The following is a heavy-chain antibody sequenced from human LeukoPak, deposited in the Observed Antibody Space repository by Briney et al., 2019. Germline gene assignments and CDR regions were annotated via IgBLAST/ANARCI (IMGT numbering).Heavy chain of an antibody. CDR3: ARDWGYYSSSEYYYYGMDV. CDR1: GFTVSSNY. J-gene: IGHJ6*02. Sequence: PGGSLRLSCAASGFTVSSNYMSWVRQAPGKGLEWVSVIYSGGSTYYADSVKGRFTISRDNSKNTLYLQMNSLRAEDTAVYYCARDWGYYSSSEYYYYGMDVWGQGTTVTVSS. D-gene: IGHD6-13*01. V-gene: IGHV3-66*01. CDR2: IYSGGST.